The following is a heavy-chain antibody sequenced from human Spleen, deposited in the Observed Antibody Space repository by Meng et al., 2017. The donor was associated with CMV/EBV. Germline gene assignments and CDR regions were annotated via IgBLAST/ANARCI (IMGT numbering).Heavy chain of an antibody. CDR1: GYTFTTNT. D-gene: IGHD4-17*01. J-gene: IGHJ4*02. V-gene: IGHV1-18*01. CDR2: ISADNGDT. CDR3: ARDVTTVTHDY. Sequence: ASVKVSCKASGYTFTTNTISWVRQAPGQGLEWMGWISADNGDTKCAQNIQGRVTMTIDTSTSTAYMELRSLRSDDTAVYYCARDVTTVTHDYWGQGTRVTVSS.